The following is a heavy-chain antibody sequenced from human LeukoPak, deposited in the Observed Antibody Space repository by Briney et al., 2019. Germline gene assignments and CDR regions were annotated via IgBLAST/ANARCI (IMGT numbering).Heavy chain of an antibody. V-gene: IGHV1-69*01. D-gene: IGHD5-12*01. CDR2: ITPIFGEA. CDR3: ARNSRVASTSGLNY. Sequence: SVEVSCKVSGGTFSSYPISWVRQAPGQGLEWMGEITPIFGEAQNAEKFQGRVTITADEPTSTVYMELTSLRLDDTAMYYCARNSRVASTSGLNYWGQGTLVTVSS. CDR1: GGTFSSYP. J-gene: IGHJ4*02.